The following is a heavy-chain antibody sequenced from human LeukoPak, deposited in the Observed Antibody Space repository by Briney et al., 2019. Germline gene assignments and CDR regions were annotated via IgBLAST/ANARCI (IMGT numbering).Heavy chain of an antibody. CDR1: GVSISSSSYY. CDR2: SDYSGST. Sequence: SETLSLTCTVSGVSISSSSYYWGWIRQPTGKGLEWIGNSDYSGSTYYNPSVRSRVTISVDTSKNQFSLKLSAVTAADTAVYYCARQKGAYGSATGYYYYYIDVWGKGTTVTISS. CDR3: ARQKGAYGSATGYYYYYIDV. V-gene: IGHV4-39*01. J-gene: IGHJ6*03. D-gene: IGHD3-10*01.